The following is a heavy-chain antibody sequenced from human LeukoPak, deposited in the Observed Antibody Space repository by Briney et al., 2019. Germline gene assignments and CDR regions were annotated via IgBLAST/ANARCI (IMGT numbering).Heavy chain of an antibody. CDR3: ARREQLVLNAFDI. J-gene: IGHJ3*02. CDR2: IYHSGST. V-gene: IGHV4-4*02. D-gene: IGHD6-13*01. Sequence: SETLSLTCAVSGGSISSSNWWSWVRQPPGKGLEWIGEIYHSGSTNYNPSLKSRVTISVDKSKNQFSLKLSSVTAADTAVYYCARREQLVLNAFDIWGQGTMVTVSS. CDR1: GGSISSSNW.